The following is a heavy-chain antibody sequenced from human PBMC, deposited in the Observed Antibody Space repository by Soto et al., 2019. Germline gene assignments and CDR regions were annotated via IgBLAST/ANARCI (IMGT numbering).Heavy chain of an antibody. CDR3: VRENYYYGMDV. CDR1: GFIFSSYA. Sequence: GXSLRLSGAASGFIFSSYAMSWVRQAPGKGLEWVSAISGSGGSTFYADSVKGRFTISRDNSKNTLYLQMNSLRVEDTAMYYCVRENYYYGMDVWGQGTAVTVSS. J-gene: IGHJ6*02. CDR2: ISGSGGST. V-gene: IGHV3-23*01.